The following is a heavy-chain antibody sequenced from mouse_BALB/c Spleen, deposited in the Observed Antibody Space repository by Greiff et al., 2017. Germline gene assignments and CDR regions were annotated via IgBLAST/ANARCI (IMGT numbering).Heavy chain of an antibody. CDR2: ISYSGST. CDR1: GYSITSDYA. D-gene: IGHD2-1*01. V-gene: IGHV3-2*02. CDR3: ARYGNYPLDWFAY. J-gene: IGHJ3*01. Sequence: EVMLVESGPGLVKPSQSLSLTCTVTGYSITSDYAWNWIRQFPGNKLEWMGYISYSGSTSYNPSLKSRISITRDTSKNQFFLQLNSVTTEDTATYYCARYGNYPLDWFAYWGQGTLVTVSA.